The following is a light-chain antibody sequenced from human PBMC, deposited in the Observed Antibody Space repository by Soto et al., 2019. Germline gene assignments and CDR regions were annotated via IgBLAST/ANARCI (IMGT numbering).Light chain of an antibody. CDR1: QSISTY. CDR3: QQSYTTPRT. CDR2: AAS. J-gene: IGKJ1*01. Sequence: DIQMPQSPSSLSASVGDRVNITCRASQSISTYLNWYQQKPGKAPKLLIYAASSLQSGVPSRFSGSGSGTDFTLTITSLQPEEFATYYCQQSYTTPRTCGQGTKVDIK. V-gene: IGKV1-39*01.